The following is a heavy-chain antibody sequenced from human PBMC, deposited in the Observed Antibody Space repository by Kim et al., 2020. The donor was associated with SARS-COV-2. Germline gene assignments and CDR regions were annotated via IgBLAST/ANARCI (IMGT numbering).Heavy chain of an antibody. Sequence: GESLKISCKGSGYSFTSYWIGWVRQMPGKGLEWMGIIYPGDSDTRYSPSFQGQVTISADKSISTAYLQWSSLKASDTAMYYCARPGRATVINPVYGMDVWGQVTTVTVSS. CDR1: GYSFTSYW. CDR3: ARPGRATVINPVYGMDV. J-gene: IGHJ6*02. D-gene: IGHD4-17*01. CDR2: IYPGDSDT. V-gene: IGHV5-51*01.